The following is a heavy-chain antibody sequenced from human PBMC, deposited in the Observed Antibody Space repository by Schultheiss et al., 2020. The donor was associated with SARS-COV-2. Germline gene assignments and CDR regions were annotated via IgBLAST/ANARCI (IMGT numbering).Heavy chain of an antibody. CDR1: GFTVSINY. V-gene: IGHV3-53*01. CDR3: ARVLIAPYSSYGPFDY. Sequence: GGSLRLSCAASGFTVSINYMSWVRQAPGKGLEWVSVIYSGGSTYYADSVKGRFTISRDNSKNTLYLQMNSLRAEDTAVYYCARVLIAPYSSYGPFDYWGQGTLVTVSS. D-gene: IGHD6-6*01. CDR2: IYSGGST. J-gene: IGHJ4*02.